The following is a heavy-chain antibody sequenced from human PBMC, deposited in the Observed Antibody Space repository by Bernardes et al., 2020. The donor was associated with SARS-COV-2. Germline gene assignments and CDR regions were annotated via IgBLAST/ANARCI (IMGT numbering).Heavy chain of an antibody. CDR2: ISSSSSYI. V-gene: IGHV3-21*01. CDR1: GFTFSSYS. J-gene: IGHJ4*02. CDR3: ARSAVAGTWLAY. D-gene: IGHD6-19*01. Sequence: GGSLRLSCAASGFTFSSYSMNWVRQAPGKGLEWVSSISSSSSYIYYADSVKGRFTISRDNAKNSLYLQMNSLRAEDTAVYYCARSAVAGTWLAYWGQGTLVTVSS.